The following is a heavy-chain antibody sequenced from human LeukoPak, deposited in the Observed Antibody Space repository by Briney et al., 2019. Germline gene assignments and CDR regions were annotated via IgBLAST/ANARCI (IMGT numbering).Heavy chain of an antibody. V-gene: IGHV3-30*07. D-gene: IGHD3-10*01. Sequence: GRSLRLSCAASGFTFSSYAMHWVRQAPRKGLEWVAVISYDGCNKYYADSVKGRFTISRDNSKNTLYLQMNSLRAEDTAVYYCARDQRYYYGSGSYYSGTGYMDVWGKGTTVTVSS. CDR3: ARDQRYYYGSGSYYSGTGYMDV. CDR1: GFTFSSYA. J-gene: IGHJ6*03. CDR2: ISYDGCNK.